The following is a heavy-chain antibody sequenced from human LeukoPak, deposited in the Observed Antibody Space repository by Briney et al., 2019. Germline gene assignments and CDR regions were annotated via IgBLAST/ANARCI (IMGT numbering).Heavy chain of an antibody. Sequence: GGSLRLSCAASGFTFSSYEMNWVRQAPGKGLEWVSYISSSGSTTYYADSVKGRFTISRDNAKNSLYLQMNSLRAEDTAVYYCARLTYYDFWSGYYRGSGDYWGQGTLVTVSS. CDR3: ARLTYYDFWSGYYRGSGDY. D-gene: IGHD3-3*01. V-gene: IGHV3-48*03. CDR2: ISSSGSTT. CDR1: GFTFSSYE. J-gene: IGHJ4*02.